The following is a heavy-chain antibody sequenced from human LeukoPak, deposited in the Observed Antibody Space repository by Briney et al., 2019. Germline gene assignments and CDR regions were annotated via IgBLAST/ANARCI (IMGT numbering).Heavy chain of an antibody. CDR1: GFIFSRYW. V-gene: IGHV3-74*01. CDR3: ARGPHIAVAGTGVDY. Sequence: GGSLRLSCAASGFIFSRYWMHWVRQAPGKGLVWVSRINSDGSTTAYADSVKGRFTISRDNAKNTLYLQMNSLRAEDTAVYYCARGPHIAVAGTGVDYWGQGTLVTVSS. D-gene: IGHD6-19*01. J-gene: IGHJ4*02. CDR2: INSDGSTT.